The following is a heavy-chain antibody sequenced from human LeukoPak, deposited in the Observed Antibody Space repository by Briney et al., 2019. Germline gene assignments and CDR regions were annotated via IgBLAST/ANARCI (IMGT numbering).Heavy chain of an antibody. V-gene: IGHV3-23*01. CDR2: ISGSGGST. Sequence: GGSLRLSCAASGFTFSSYAMNWVRQAPGKGLEWVSAISGSGGSTCYADAVKGRFTTSRDNSKNTLYLQMNSLRAEDTAIYYCAKELWLESGGQGTLVTVSS. J-gene: IGHJ4*02. CDR3: AKELWLES. D-gene: IGHD6-19*01. CDR1: GFTFSSYA.